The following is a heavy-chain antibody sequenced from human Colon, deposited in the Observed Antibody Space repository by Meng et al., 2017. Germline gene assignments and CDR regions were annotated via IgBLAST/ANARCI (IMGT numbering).Heavy chain of an antibody. CDR3: ARDLNYGSKDY. CDR1: GFTFTSSG. J-gene: IGHJ4*02. V-gene: IGHV3-74*01. Sequence: GESLKISCVASGFTFTSSGMHWVRQVPGKGLVWVSLINTDGTTTTYADSVKGRFTISRDNAKNTLYLQMNSLRAEDTAVYYCARDLNYGSKDYWGQGTLVTVSS. D-gene: IGHD3-10*01. CDR2: INTDGTTT.